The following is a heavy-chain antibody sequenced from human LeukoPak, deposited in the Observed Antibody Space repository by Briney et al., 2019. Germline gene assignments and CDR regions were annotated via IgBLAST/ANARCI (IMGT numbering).Heavy chain of an antibody. CDR1: GINVSSNY. V-gene: IGHV3-66*02. J-gene: IGHJ4*02. CDR2: IYGGDAA. Sequence: QPGGSLRLSCAASGINVSSNYMTWIRHAPGKGLEWVSLIYGGDAAYYAESVRGRFMISRDNLKNTLFLQMNSLRVEDTAVYYCVTSTGQQFIPYDYWGQGTHVTVSS. CDR3: VTSTGQQFIPYDY. D-gene: IGHD6-13*01.